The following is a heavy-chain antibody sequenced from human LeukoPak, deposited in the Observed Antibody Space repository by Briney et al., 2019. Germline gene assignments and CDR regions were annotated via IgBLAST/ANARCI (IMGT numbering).Heavy chain of an antibody. D-gene: IGHD1-26*01. V-gene: IGHV3-33*06. CDR3: AKDYRVGASQQDY. J-gene: IGHJ4*02. CDR2: IWSDGSNK. Sequence: GGPLRLSCAASGFTFSNHGMHWVRQAPGKGLEWVAIIWSDGSNKYYADSVKGRFTISRDNSRNTLYLQMNSLRAEDTALYYCAKDYRVGASQQDYWGQGTLVTVSS. CDR1: GFTFSNHG.